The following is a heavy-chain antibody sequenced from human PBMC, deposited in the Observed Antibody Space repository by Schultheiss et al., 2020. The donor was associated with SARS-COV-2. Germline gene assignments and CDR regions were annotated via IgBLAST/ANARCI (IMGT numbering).Heavy chain of an antibody. J-gene: IGHJ4*02. CDR2: INHSGST. CDR3: ARVLWGSGHEDY. Sequence: SETLSLTCTVSGGSISSGGYYWSWIRQPPGKGLEWIGEINHSGSTNYNPSLKSRVTISVDTSKNQFSLKLSSVTAADTAVYYCARVLWGSGHEDYWGQGTLVTVSS. CDR1: GGSISSGGYY. V-gene: IGHV4-39*07. D-gene: IGHD3-16*01.